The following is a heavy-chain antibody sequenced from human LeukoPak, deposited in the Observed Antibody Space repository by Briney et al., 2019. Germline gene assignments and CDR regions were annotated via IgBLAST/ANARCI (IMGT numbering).Heavy chain of an antibody. V-gene: IGHV3-48*02. J-gene: IGHJ5*02. CDR1: GFTFSTYS. Sequence: GGSLRLSCAASGFTFSTYSMSWVRQAPGKGLEWVSYISGSSSTIHYADSVKGRFTISRDNAKNSLYLQMNSLRDEDTAVYYYARRLTVELNWFDPWGQGTLVTVSS. CDR2: ISGSSSTI. CDR3: ARRLTVELNWFDP. D-gene: IGHD3-16*01.